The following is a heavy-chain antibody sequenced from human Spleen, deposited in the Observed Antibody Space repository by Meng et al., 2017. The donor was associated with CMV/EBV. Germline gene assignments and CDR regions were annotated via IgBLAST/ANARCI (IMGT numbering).Heavy chain of an antibody. CDR3: ARQRDFGDHSFDF. Sequence: VSGDSITSGGYSWNWIRQNPGRGLEWIGYIAYSGGTKYNPSLRTRLVISLDTSKSQFSLNLESVTAADTAVYYCARQRDFGDHSFDFWGQGTLVTVSS. V-gene: IGHV4-31*02. D-gene: IGHD4-17*01. CDR1: GDSITSGGYS. J-gene: IGHJ4*02. CDR2: IAYSGGT.